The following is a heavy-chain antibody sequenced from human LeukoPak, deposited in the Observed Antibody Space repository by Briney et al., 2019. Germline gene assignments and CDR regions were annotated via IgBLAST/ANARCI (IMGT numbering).Heavy chain of an antibody. CDR2: IASDGSST. CDR3: AREQNGMDV. CDR1: GFTFSSYG. Sequence: PGGSLRLSCAASGFTFSSYGMNWVHQAPGKGLVWVSRIASDGSSTTYADSVKGRFSIPRDNAKNTLYLQMNSLRVEDTAVYYCAREQNGMDVWGQGTTVTVSS. J-gene: IGHJ6*02. V-gene: IGHV3-74*01.